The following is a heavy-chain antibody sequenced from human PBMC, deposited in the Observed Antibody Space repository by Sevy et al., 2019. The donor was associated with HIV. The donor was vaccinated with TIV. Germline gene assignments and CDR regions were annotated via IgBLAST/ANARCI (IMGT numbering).Heavy chain of an antibody. D-gene: IGHD3-22*01. CDR1: GFTFSDYY. Sequence: GGSLRLSCAASGFTFSDYYMSWIRQAPGKGLEWVSYISSSGSTIYYADSVTGRFTISRDNAKNSLYLQMNSLRAEDTAVYYCARDSNYYDSSGYYRPYYGMDVWGQGTTVTVSS. CDR3: ARDSNYYDSSGYYRPYYGMDV. V-gene: IGHV3-11*04. CDR2: ISSSGSTI. J-gene: IGHJ6*02.